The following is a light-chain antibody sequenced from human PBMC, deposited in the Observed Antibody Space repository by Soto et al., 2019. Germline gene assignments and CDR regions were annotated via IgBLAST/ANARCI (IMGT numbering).Light chain of an antibody. V-gene: IGKV3-11*01. CDR1: QGVSRY. CDR2: DAS. J-gene: IGKJ4*01. Sequence: EIVLTQSPATLSLSPGERATLSCRASQGVSRYLAWYQQKPGQAPRLLIYDASNRATGIPARFSGSGSGTDFTLTISSLEPEDFGVYYCQQRTGSFGGGTKVEI. CDR3: QQRTGS.